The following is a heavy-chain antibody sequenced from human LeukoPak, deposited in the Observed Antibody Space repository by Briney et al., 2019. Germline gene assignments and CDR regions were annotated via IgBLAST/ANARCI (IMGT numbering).Heavy chain of an antibody. Sequence: TSETLSLTCAVYGGSFSGYYWSWIRQPPGKGLEWIGEINHSGSTNYNPSLKSRVTISVDTSKNQFSLKLSSVTAADTAVYYCARGLHDILTGYYKAVFDPWGQGTLVTVSS. D-gene: IGHD3-9*01. V-gene: IGHV4-34*01. CDR3: ARGLHDILTGYYKAVFDP. CDR1: GGSFSGYY. J-gene: IGHJ5*02. CDR2: INHSGST.